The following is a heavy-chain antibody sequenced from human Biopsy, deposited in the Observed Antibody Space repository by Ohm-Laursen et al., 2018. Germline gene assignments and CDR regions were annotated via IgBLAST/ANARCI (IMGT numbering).Heavy chain of an antibody. D-gene: IGHD3-3*01. CDR2: IYTIGDT. Sequence: SETLSLTCTVSGASMTGYFWTWVRQPAGKGMEWIGHIYTIGDTTYNPSLGSRVTMSLDTSENQFSLKMTSLTAADTAVYFCAREDEGLLRALDLWGQGTMVTVSS. J-gene: IGHJ3*01. CDR3: AREDEGLLRALDL. CDR1: GASMTGYF. V-gene: IGHV4-4*07.